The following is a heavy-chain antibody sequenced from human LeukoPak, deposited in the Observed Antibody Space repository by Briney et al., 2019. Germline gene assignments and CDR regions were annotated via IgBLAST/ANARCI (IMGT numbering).Heavy chain of an antibody. Sequence: KSSETLSLTCVLSGGSIRPYYWSCIPRSPGEGLEWIGYIDPSGSASYNPPLKSRVTIFVDTSKNLVSLILTSVSASDTAIYYCARDHWLFSSKTWYYYGMDVWGQGTTVTVSS. CDR2: IDPSGSA. CDR3: ARDHWLFSSKTWYYYGMDV. V-gene: IGHV4-59*01. CDR1: GGSIRPYY. D-gene: IGHD3-9*01. J-gene: IGHJ6*02.